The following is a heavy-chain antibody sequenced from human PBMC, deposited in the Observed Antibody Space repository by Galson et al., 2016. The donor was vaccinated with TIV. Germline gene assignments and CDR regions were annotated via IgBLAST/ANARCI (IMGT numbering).Heavy chain of an antibody. CDR3: ARDLKSDAHRDYYFYHVVDV. V-gene: IGHV3-9*01. J-gene: IGHJ6*02. CDR2: INWRGNSV. CDR1: GFNFDDYP. Sequence: SLRLSCAASGFNFDDYPMHWVRQAPGKGLEWVSAINWRGNSVVYADSVKGRFTISRDNGRQSLYFQMNNLRGDDTAFYYCARDLKSDAHRDYYFYHVVDVWGPGTTVIVSS.